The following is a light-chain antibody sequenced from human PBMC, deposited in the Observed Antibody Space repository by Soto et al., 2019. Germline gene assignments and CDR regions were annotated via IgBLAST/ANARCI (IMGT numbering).Light chain of an antibody. J-gene: IGLJ1*01. CDR3: SSYTSSNIV. V-gene: IGLV2-14*01. Sequence: QSVLTQPASVSGSPGQSITISCTGTSSDVGGYNYVSWYQQHLGKAHKLMIYDVSNRPSGVSNRFSGSKSGNTASLTISGLQAEDEADYYCSSYTSSNIVFGTGTKVTV. CDR1: SSDVGGYNY. CDR2: DVS.